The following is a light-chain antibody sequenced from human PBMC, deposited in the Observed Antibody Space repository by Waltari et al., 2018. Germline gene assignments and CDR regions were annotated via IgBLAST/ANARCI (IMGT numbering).Light chain of an antibody. J-gene: IGLJ1*01. Sequence: QSALTQPASVSRSPGQSITISCTGTRSDVEKSNLFSWYQHHPDKAPKLMIYEVTKRPSGVSNRFSGSKSDNTASLTISGLQAEDEADYYCCSYAGGGTYVFGPGTKVTVL. V-gene: IGLV2-23*02. CDR1: RSDVEKSNL. CDR3: CSYAGGGTYV. CDR2: EVT.